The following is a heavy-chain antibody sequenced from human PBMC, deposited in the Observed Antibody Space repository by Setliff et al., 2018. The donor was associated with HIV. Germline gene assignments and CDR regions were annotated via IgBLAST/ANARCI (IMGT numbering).Heavy chain of an antibody. V-gene: IGHV1-18*01. CDR1: GYTFTSYD. J-gene: IGHJ6*02. CDR2: ISAYNGNT. CDR3: AREIGDYYDSSGYYPPTDYYYGMDV. Sequence: ASVKVSCKASGYTFTSYDISRVRQAPGQGLEWMGWISAYNGNTNYAQKLQGRVTMTTDTSTSTAYMELRSLRSDDTAVYYCAREIGDYYDSSGYYPPTDYYYGMDVWGQGTTVTVS. D-gene: IGHD3-22*01.